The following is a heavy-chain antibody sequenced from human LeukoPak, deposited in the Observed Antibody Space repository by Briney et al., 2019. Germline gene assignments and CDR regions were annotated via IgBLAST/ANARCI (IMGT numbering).Heavy chain of an antibody. CDR1: GVSISSSNYH. CDR2: LYYSGST. D-gene: IGHD2-15*01. Sequence: PSETLSLTCIVSGVSISSSNYHWGWIRQPPGKGLEWIGSLYYSGSTYYNPSVRSRVTISVDTSKNQFSLKLNSVTAADTAVYYCARRYCSGGSCYAFGYFDYWGQGFLVTVSS. V-gene: IGHV4-39*01. J-gene: IGHJ4*02. CDR3: ARRYCSGGSCYAFGYFDY.